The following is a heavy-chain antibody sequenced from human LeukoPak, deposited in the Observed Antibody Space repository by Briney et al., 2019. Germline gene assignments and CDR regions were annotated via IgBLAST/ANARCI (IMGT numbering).Heavy chain of an antibody. J-gene: IGHJ5*02. CDR1: GYTFTSYY. CDR3: ARARMAKQQLVPFDP. V-gene: IGHV1-46*01. D-gene: IGHD6-13*01. CDR2: INPSGGST. Sequence: RASVKVSCKASGYTFTSYYMHWVRQAPGQGLEWTGIINPSGGSTSYAQKFQGRVTMTRDMSTSTVYMELSRLRSDDTAVYYCARARMAKQQLVPFDPWGQGTLVTVSS.